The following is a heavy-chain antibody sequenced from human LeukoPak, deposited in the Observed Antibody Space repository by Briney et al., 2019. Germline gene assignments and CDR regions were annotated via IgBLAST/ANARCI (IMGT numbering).Heavy chain of an antibody. D-gene: IGHD3-22*01. CDR1: GFTFSSYA. J-gene: IGHJ1*01. Sequence: PGGSLRLSCAASGFTFSSYAMSWVRQAPGKGLEWVSAISGSGGSTYYADSVKGRFTISRDNSKNTLYLQMNSLRAEDTAVYYCAKGAFTYYYDSSGSPAEYFQHWGQGTLVTVSS. V-gene: IGHV3-23*01. CDR3: AKGAFTYYYDSSGSPAEYFQH. CDR2: ISGSGGST.